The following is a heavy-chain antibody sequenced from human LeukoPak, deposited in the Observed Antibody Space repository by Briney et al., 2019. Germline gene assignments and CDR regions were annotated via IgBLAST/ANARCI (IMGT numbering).Heavy chain of an antibody. J-gene: IGHJ4*02. CDR3: ARRGDDTSGYYPF. Sequence: SETLSLTCTVSGGSINNYYWSWLRQPPGKGLEWIGYIFHSGSTDYNPSLKSRVTISVDTSKNQFSLKMRSVTAADTAVYYCARRGDDTSGYYPFWGQGTLVTVSS. CDR2: IFHSGST. V-gene: IGHV4-59*08. D-gene: IGHD3-22*01. CDR1: GGSINNYY.